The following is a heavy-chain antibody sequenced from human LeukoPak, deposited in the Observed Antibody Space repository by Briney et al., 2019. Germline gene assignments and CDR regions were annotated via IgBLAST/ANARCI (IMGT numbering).Heavy chain of an antibody. CDR3: ARDTSGYYDY. V-gene: IGHV3-33*08. D-gene: IGHD2-15*01. CDR1: GFTFSNYW. Sequence: GGSLRLSCAASGFTFSNYWMTWVRQAPGKGLDWVGVIWFDGSNRYYADSVKGRFTISRDNSKNTLYLQVNSVRAEDTAVYYCARDTSGYYDYWGQGALVTVSS. J-gene: IGHJ4*02. CDR2: IWFDGSNR.